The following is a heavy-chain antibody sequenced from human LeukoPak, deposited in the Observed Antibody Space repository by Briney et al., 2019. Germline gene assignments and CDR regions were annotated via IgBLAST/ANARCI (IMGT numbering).Heavy chain of an antibody. CDR2: IYSGGST. J-gene: IGHJ5*02. Sequence: GGSLRLSCAASGFTVSSSYMSWVRQGPGKGLEWVSVIYSGGSTYYAASVKGRFSISRDNSKNTLYLQMNSVRAEDTAVYYCAKDFRAKYGSGAYGWFDPWGQGTLVTVSS. D-gene: IGHD3-10*01. V-gene: IGHV3-53*01. CDR3: AKDFRAKYGSGAYGWFDP. CDR1: GFTVSSSY.